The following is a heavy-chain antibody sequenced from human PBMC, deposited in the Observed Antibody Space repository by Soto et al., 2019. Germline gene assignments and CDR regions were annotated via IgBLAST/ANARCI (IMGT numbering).Heavy chain of an antibody. CDR2: IYSGGST. J-gene: IGHJ3*02. CDR3: ARDLTVTTPAFDI. Sequence: GGSLRLSCAASGFTVSSNYMSWVRQAPGKGLEWVSVIYSGGSTYYADSVKGRFTISRDNSKNTLYLQMNSLRAEDTAVYYCARDLTVTTPAFDIWGQGTMVTVSS. V-gene: IGHV3-66*01. CDR1: GFTVSSNY. D-gene: IGHD4-17*01.